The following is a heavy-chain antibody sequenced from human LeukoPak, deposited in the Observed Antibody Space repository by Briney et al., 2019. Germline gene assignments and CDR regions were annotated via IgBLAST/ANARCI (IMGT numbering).Heavy chain of an antibody. CDR3: ARVSVTAIHYYYYMDV. Sequence: PGGSLRLSCAASGFTFSDFPMIWVRQAPGKGLEWVSTIFPSSVEIHYADSVKGRFTISRDNSRSTLSLQMDSLRAEDTAVYYCARVSVTAIHYYYYMDVWGKGTTVTISS. D-gene: IGHD2-21*02. CDR1: GFTFSDFP. V-gene: IGHV3-23*01. J-gene: IGHJ6*03. CDR2: IFPSSVEI.